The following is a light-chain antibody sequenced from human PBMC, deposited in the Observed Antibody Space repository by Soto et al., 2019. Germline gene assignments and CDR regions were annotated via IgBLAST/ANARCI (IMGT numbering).Light chain of an antibody. V-gene: IGKV3-15*01. J-gene: IGKJ1*01. CDR2: GAS. CDR1: QSVSSSD. CDR3: QQYKIWPWT. Sequence: EIVFTKSPDNLSLSPGERATLSCRARQSVSSSDLAWYHQKPGQAPRLLIYGASTRATGIPARFRGSGSGTEFTLTICSLQSVDVTGDSCQQYKIWPWTSGEGAKVDIK.